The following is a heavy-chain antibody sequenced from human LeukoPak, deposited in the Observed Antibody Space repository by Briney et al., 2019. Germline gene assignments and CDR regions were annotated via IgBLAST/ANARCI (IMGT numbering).Heavy chain of an antibody. CDR3: AKPYGDDYYFDY. D-gene: IGHD4-17*01. Sequence: PGGSLKLSCAASGFTFSTYAMAWVRQAPGKGLEWVSLISGTGGSTYYADSVKGRFTISRDNSKNTLYLQMNSLRAEDTAVYYCAKPYGDDYYFDYWGQGTLVTVSS. CDR2: ISGTGGST. V-gene: IGHV3-23*01. J-gene: IGHJ4*02. CDR1: GFTFSTYA.